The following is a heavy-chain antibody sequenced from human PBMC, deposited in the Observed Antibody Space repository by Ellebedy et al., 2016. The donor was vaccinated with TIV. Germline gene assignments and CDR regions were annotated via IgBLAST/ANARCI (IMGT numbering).Heavy chain of an antibody. J-gene: IGHJ4*01. CDR1: GFTFSRHW. CDR2: INGDGGFT. D-gene: IGHD2-21*02. CDR3: STLSDTGY. V-gene: IGHV3-74*01. Sequence: PGGSLRLSCAASGFTFSRHWMHWIRQAPGKGLVWLSRINGDGGFTSHADFVKGRFTISSDNANNTLYLQMNSLKAEDTAMYYCSTLSDTGYWGHGTLVTVSS.